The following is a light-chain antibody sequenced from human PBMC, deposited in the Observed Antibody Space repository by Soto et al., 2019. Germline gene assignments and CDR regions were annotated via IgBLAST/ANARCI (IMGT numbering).Light chain of an antibody. CDR3: SSYTTSSIYV. J-gene: IGLJ1*01. Sequence: QSALTQPASVSGSPGQSITISCTGTSSDVGAYNYVFWYQQHPGKAPKLMIYDVSNRPSGVSSRFSGSKSGNTASLTFSGLQAEDEADYYCSSYTTSSIYVFGTGTKVTVL. CDR2: DVS. CDR1: SSDVGAYNY. V-gene: IGLV2-14*01.